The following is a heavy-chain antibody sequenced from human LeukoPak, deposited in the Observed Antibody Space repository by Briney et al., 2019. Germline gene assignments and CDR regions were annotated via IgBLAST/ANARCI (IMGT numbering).Heavy chain of an antibody. D-gene: IGHD3-22*01. CDR2: ISYGGGT. CDR3: ARVGDTSGYFYYFDN. Sequence: KTSETLSLTCAVSGGSISNFYWSWVRQPAGKGLEWVGYISYGGGTTYNASLKHRLSMSMDTSKNQLSLRLSSVTAADTALYYCARVGDTSGYFYYFDNWGQGTLVTVSS. J-gene: IGHJ4*02. V-gene: IGHV4-59*08. CDR1: GGSISNFY.